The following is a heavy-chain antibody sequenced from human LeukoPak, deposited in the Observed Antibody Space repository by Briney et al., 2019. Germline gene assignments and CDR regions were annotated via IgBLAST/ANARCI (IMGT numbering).Heavy chain of an antibody. CDR3: AKVSQTEEYQLLWGIDY. V-gene: IGHV3-23*01. CDR2: ISGSGGST. CDR1: GFTFSSYA. Sequence: GGSLRLSCAASGFTFSSYAMSWVRQAPGKGLEWVSAISGSGGSTYYADSVKGRFTISRDNSKNTLYLQMNSLRAEDTAVYYCAKVSQTEEYQLLWGIDYWGQGTLVTVSS. D-gene: IGHD2-2*01. J-gene: IGHJ4*02.